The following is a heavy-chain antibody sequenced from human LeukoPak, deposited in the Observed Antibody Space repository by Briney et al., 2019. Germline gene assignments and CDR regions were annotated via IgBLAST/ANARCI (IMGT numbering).Heavy chain of an antibody. J-gene: IGHJ3*01. CDR3: TRDQFFDYDNDDAFDV. Sequence: PGGSLRLSCAASGFTVSSNYMSWVRQAPGKGLEWVSVIYTGGSTYYADSVKGRFTISRDDANNLVFLQMHSLRAEDTAIYYCTRDQFFDYDNDDAFDVWGQGTKVIVSS. D-gene: IGHD3-22*01. V-gene: IGHV3-53*01. CDR1: GFTVSSNY. CDR2: IYTGGST.